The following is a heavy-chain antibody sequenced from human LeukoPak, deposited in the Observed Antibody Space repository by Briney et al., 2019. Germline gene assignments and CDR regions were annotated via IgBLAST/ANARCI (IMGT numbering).Heavy chain of an antibody. CDR2: VSPSDSDT. CDR3: VRQPRVHTPDF. J-gene: IGHJ4*02. CDR1: GYTFTNFW. Sequence: GESLKISCEGSGYTFTNFWIGWVRQMPGKGLEWMGIVSPSDSDTRYSPSFQGQVTISADKSITTAYLQWSSLKASDTATYYCVRQPRVHTPDFWGQGTLVAVSS. V-gene: IGHV5-51*01. D-gene: IGHD1-1*01.